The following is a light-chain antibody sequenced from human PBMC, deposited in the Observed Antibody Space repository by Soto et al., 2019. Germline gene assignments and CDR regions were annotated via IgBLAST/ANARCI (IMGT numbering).Light chain of an antibody. Sequence: DIVMTQSPDSLAVSLGERATINCKSSRSLFWFSNNKNYLAWYQQKPGQPPKLLIYWASTRESGVPERFSGSGSGTDFTLTISSLQAEDVAIYYCQHYYTTPVTFGGGTKVEIK. CDR2: WAS. J-gene: IGKJ4*01. CDR3: QHYYTTPVT. CDR1: RSLFWFSNNKNY. V-gene: IGKV4-1*01.